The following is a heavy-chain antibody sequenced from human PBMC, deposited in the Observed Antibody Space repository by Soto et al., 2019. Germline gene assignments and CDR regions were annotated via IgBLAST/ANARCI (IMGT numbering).Heavy chain of an antibody. CDR1: GFTFSSYS. V-gene: IGHV3-21*01. CDR3: ARTRTGWLQEAFDI. Sequence: GGSLRLSCAASGFTFSSYSMNWVRQAPGKGLEWVSSISSSSSYIYYADSVKGRFTISRDNAKNSLYLQMNSLRAEDTAVYYCARTRTGWLQEAFDIGGQGTMVTVSS. D-gene: IGHD5-12*01. CDR2: ISSSSSYI. J-gene: IGHJ3*02.